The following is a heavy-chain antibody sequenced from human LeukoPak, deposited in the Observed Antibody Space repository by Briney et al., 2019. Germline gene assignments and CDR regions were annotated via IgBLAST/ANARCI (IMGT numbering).Heavy chain of an antibody. D-gene: IGHD3-3*01. J-gene: IGHJ4*02. CDR3: ARAYDFWSGTGPYYFDY. Sequence: GGSLRHSCAASGFTFSSYSMNWVRQAPGKGLEWVSSISSSSSYIYYADSVKGRFTISRDNAKNSLYLQMNSLRAEDTAVYYCARAYDFWSGTGPYYFDYWGQGTLVTVSS. CDR2: ISSSSSYI. CDR1: GFTFSSYS. V-gene: IGHV3-21*01.